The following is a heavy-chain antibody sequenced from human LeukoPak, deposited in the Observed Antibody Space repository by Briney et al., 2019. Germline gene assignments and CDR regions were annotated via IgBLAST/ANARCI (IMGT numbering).Heavy chain of an antibody. CDR1: GYSFTSYW. CDR2: IYPGDSDT. J-gene: IGHJ4*02. D-gene: IGHD1-26*01. Sequence: HGESLKISCKGSGYSFTSYWIGWVRQMPGKGLEWMWIIYPGDSDTRYSPSFQGQVTISADKSISTAYLQWSSLKASDTAMYYCARAGIVGATSFDYWGQGTLVTVSS. V-gene: IGHV5-51*01. CDR3: ARAGIVGATSFDY.